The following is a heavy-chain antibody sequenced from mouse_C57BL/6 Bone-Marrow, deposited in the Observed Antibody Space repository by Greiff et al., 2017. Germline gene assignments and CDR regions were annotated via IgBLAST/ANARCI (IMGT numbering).Heavy chain of an antibody. J-gene: IGHJ2*01. CDR3: ERHETIVTTKDY. Sequence: EVHLVESGGGLVQPGESLKLSCESNEYEFPSHDMSWVRQTPEKRLELVAAINSDGGSTYYPDTMERRFIISRDNTKKTLYLQMSSLRSEATALYYSERHETIVTTKDYWGQGTTLTVSS. V-gene: IGHV5-2*01. CDR1: EYEFPSHD. CDR2: INSDGGST. D-gene: IGHD2-5*01.